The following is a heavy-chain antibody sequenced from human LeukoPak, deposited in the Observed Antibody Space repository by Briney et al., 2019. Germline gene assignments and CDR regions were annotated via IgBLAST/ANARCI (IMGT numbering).Heavy chain of an antibody. V-gene: IGHV3-23*01. CDR2: ISGSGGST. Sequence: GGSPRLSCAASGFTFSSYAMSWVRQAPGKGLEWVSAISGSGGSTYYADSVKGRFTISRENSKNTLYLQMNSLRAEDTAVYYCAKLSGYDYYFDYWGQGTLVTVSS. CDR1: GFTFSSYA. CDR3: AKLSGYDYYFDY. J-gene: IGHJ4*02. D-gene: IGHD5-12*01.